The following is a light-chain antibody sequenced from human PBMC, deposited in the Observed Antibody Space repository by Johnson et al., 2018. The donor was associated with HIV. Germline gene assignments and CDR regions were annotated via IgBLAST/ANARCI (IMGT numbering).Light chain of an antibody. CDR3: GTWDSSLSVYV. CDR2: DNN. J-gene: IGLJ1*01. CDR1: SCDIGNNY. Sequence: QSVLTQPPSVSAAPGQKVTISCSGSSCDIGNNYVSCHQQFPGTAPKLLIYDNNKRSSGIPDRISGSKSGTSATLGITGLQTGDEADYYCGTWDSSLSVYVFGTGTKVTVL. V-gene: IGLV1-51*01.